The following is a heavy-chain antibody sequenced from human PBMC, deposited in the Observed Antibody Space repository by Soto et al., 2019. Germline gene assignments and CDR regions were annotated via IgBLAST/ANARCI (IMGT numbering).Heavy chain of an antibody. CDR2: IYHSGST. CDR3: ASRLRYFDWLLGDAEYFKH. J-gene: IGHJ1*01. Sequence: SETLSLTCAVSGGSISSSNWWSWVRQPPGKGLEWIGEIYHSGSTNYNPSLKSRVTISVDKSKNQFSLKLSSVTAADTAVYYCASRLRYFDWLLGDAEYFKHWGQGTLVTVSS. D-gene: IGHD3-9*01. CDR1: GGSISSSNW. V-gene: IGHV4-4*02.